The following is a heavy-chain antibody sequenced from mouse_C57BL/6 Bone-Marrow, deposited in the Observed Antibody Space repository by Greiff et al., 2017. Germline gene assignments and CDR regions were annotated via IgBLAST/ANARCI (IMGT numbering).Heavy chain of an antibody. D-gene: IGHD1-1*01. CDR3: ARSRGSSSFAY. Sequence: VQLQQPGAELVRPGTSVKLSCKASGYTFTSYWMHWVKQRPGQGLEWIGVIDPSDSYTNYNQKFKGKATLTVDTSSSTAYMQLSSLTSEDSAVYYCARSRGSSSFAYWGQGTRVTVSA. CDR1: GYTFTSYW. V-gene: IGHV1-59*01. J-gene: IGHJ3*01. CDR2: IDPSDSYT.